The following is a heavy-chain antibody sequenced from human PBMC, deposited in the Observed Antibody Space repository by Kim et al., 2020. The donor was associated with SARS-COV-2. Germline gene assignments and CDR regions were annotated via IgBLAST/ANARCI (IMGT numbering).Heavy chain of an antibody. Sequence: SETLSLTCTVSGGSISSGGYYWSCIRQHPGKGLEWIGYIYYSGSTYSNPTLKSRVTITVDTYKNQFTLKLSSVADADTGVYYCAREIGLWGQGTLVTVSS. V-gene: IGHV4-31*03. D-gene: IGHD3-10*01. CDR3: AREIGL. J-gene: IGHJ4*02. CDR2: IYYSGST. CDR1: GGSISSGGYY.